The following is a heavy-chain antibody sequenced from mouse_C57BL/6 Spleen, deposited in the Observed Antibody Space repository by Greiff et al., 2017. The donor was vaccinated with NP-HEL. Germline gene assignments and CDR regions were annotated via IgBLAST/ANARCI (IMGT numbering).Heavy chain of an antibody. Sequence: VQLQQSGPELVKPGASVKMSCKASGYTFTDYNMHWVKQSHGKSLEWIGNINPNNGGTSYNQKFKGKATLTVNKSSSTAYMELRSLTSEDSAVYYCARLVGWERDWFAYWGQGTLVTVSA. V-gene: IGHV1-22*01. CDR2: INPNNGGT. J-gene: IGHJ3*01. D-gene: IGHD4-1*01. CDR1: GYTFTDYN. CDR3: ARLVGWERDWFAY.